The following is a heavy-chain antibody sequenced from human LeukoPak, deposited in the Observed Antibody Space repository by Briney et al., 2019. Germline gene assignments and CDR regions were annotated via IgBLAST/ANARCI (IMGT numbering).Heavy chain of an antibody. D-gene: IGHD5-12*01. CDR2: IYYSGST. CDR1: GGSISSYY. Sequence: SETLSLTCTVSGGSISSYYWSWIRQPPGKGLEWIGYIYYSGSTNYNPSLKSRVTISVDTSKNQFSLKLSSVTAADTAVYYCAGGGESGYELVPFDYWGQGTLVTVSS. V-gene: IGHV4-59*01. J-gene: IGHJ4*02. CDR3: AGGGESGYELVPFDY.